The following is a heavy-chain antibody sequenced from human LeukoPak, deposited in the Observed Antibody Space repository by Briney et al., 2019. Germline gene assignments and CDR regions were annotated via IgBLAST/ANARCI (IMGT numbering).Heavy chain of an antibody. D-gene: IGHD3-10*01. CDR2: IGYDGLIK. J-gene: IGHJ4*02. CDR1: GFTFSNYP. V-gene: IGHV3-30*10. CDR3: ARDMFRGAPDYFDY. Sequence: GSLRLSCAASGFTFSNYPMHWVRQAPGTGPERVAVIGYDGLIKLYRDSVKGRFTISRDDSKNTLYLQMNGLRAEDSALYYCARDMFRGAPDYFDYWGQGTLVTVSS.